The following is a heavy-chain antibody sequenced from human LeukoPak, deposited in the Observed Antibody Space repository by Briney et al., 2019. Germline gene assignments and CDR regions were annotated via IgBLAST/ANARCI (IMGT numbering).Heavy chain of an antibody. Sequence: GGSLRLSCAASGFTFSSYEMNWVRQAPGKGLEWVSYISSSGSTIYYADSVKGRFTISRDNAKNSLYLQMNSLRAEDTAVYYCAPIGDVLDYWGQGTLVTVSS. V-gene: IGHV3-48*03. CDR3: APIGDVLDY. CDR1: GFTFSSYE. CDR2: ISSSGSTI. D-gene: IGHD3-16*01. J-gene: IGHJ4*02.